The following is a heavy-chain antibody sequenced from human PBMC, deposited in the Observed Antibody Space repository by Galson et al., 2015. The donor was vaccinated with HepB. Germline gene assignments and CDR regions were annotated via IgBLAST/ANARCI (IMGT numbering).Heavy chain of an antibody. Sequence: SVKVSCKASGYTFTSYDVTWVRQAPGQGLEWMGWMSPKSTNTGYARKFQGRVTMTGDTSMDTAYMGLSSLTSEDTAVYYCARAVRNQLLSEYWGQGTLVTVSS. V-gene: IGHV1-8*01. CDR2: MSPKSTNT. J-gene: IGHJ4*02. D-gene: IGHD1-26*01. CDR3: ARAVRNQLLSEY. CDR1: GYTFTSYD.